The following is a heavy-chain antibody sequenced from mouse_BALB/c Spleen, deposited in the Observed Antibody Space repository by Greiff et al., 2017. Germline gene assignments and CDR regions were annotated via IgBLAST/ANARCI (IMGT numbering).Heavy chain of an antibody. D-gene: IGHD2-14*01. J-gene: IGHJ4*01. Sequence: VQLQQSGPELVKPGASVKIPCKASGYTFTDYNMDWVKQSHGKSLEWIGDINPNNGGTIYNQKFKGKATLTVDKSSSTAYMELRSLTSEDTAVYYCARKNYRYGYYAMDYWGQGTSVTVSS. CDR2: INPNNGGT. V-gene: IGHV1-18*01. CDR1: GYTFTDYN. CDR3: ARKNYRYGYYAMDY.